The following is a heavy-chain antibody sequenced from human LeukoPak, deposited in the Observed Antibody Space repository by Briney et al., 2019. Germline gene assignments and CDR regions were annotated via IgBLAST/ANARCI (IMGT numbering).Heavy chain of an antibody. Sequence: GGSLRLSCVASGFTFSSYWVHWVRQAPGKGRVWVSRINSDGSTTIYADSEERRFTMSRDNAKNTLYLQMNSLRAEDMAVYYCVRDIYIRRDSWYDVRSFDTWGQGTLVTVSS. D-gene: IGHD3-3*01. CDR1: GFTFSSYW. CDR2: INSDGSTT. V-gene: IGHV3-74*01. CDR3: VRDIYIRRDSWYDVRSFDT. J-gene: IGHJ4*02.